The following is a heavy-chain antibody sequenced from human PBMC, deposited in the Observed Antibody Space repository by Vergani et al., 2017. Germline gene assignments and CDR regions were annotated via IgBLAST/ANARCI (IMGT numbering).Heavy chain of an antibody. Sequence: EVQLLESGGGLVQPGGSLRLSCAASGFTFSSYAMSWVRQAPGKGLEWVSAISGSGGSTYYADSVKGRFTISRDNSKNTLYLQMNSLRAVDKAVYYCAKGLATITDPNDYWGQGTLVTVSS. CDR1: GFTFSSYA. D-gene: IGHD5-24*01. V-gene: IGHV3-23*01. CDR3: AKGLATITDPNDY. J-gene: IGHJ4*02. CDR2: ISGSGGST.